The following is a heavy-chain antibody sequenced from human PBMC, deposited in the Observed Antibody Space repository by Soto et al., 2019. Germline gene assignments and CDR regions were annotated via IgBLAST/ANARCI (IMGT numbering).Heavy chain of an antibody. CDR2: ISSSGSTI. CDR1: GFTFSDYY. CDR3: ARDGEWELLQACYFDY. D-gene: IGHD1-26*01. Sequence: QVQLVESGGGLVKPGGSLRLSCAASGFTFSDYYMSWIRQAPGKGLEWVSYISSSGSTIYYADSVKGRFTISRDNAKNSRYLQMKSLRAEDTAVYYCARDGEWELLQACYFDYWGQGTLVTVSS. J-gene: IGHJ4*02. V-gene: IGHV3-11*01.